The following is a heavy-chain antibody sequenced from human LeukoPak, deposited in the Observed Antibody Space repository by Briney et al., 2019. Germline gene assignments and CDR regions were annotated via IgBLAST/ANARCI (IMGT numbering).Heavy chain of an antibody. J-gene: IGHJ4*02. D-gene: IGHD3-9*01. CDR3: ARVDYDILTGQDY. CDR2: INAYNGNT. Sequence: ASVKVSCKASGYTFTSYGMSWVRQAPGQGLEWMGWINAYNGNTNYAQKLQGRVTMTTDTSTSIAYMELRSLRSDDTAVYYCARVDYDILTGQDYWGQGTLVTVSS. V-gene: IGHV1-18*01. CDR1: GYTFTSYG.